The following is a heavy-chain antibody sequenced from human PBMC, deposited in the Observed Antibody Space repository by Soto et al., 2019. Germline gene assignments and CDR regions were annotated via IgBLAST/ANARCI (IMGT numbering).Heavy chain of an antibody. J-gene: IGHJ2*01. D-gene: IGHD6-19*01. CDR3: AALEGYSSGWYELWYFDL. Sequence: GGSLRLSCVASGFTFSSYWMSWVRQAPGKGLEWVANIKQDGSEKYYVDSVKGRFTISRDNAKNSLYLQMNSLRSEDTAVYYCAALEGYSSGWYELWYFDLWGRGTLVTVSS. CDR1: GFTFSSYW. V-gene: IGHV3-7*01. CDR2: IKQDGSEK.